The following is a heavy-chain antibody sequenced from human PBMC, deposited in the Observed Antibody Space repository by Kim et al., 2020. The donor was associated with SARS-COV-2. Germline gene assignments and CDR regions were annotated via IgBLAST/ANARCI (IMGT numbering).Heavy chain of an antibody. CDR2: ISSSGTTI. J-gene: IGHJ6*02. D-gene: IGHD3-10*01. CDR1: GFSISDYY. Sequence: GGSLRLSCAASGFSISDYYMSWVRKAPGKGLEWVSFISSSGTTIYYADSVKGRISISRDSAKNSLYLQMNSLRAEDTAVYYCARMPGSSDNLDYYYYGMDVWGQGTTVTVSS. CDR3: ARMPGSSDNLDYYYYGMDV. V-gene: IGHV3-11*04.